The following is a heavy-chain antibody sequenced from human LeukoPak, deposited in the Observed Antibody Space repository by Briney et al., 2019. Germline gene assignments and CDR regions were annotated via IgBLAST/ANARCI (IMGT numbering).Heavy chain of an antibody. CDR1: GGSISSGGYY. CDR3: AGQGSGYYYYYMDV. CDR2: IYYSGST. D-gene: IGHD3-10*01. V-gene: IGHV4-61*08. Sequence: SETLSLTCTVSGGSISSGGYYWSWIRQPPGKGLEWIGYIYYSGSTNYNPSLKSRVTISVDTSKNQFSLKLSSVTAADTAVYYCAGQGSGYYYYYMDVWGKGTTVTVSS. J-gene: IGHJ6*03.